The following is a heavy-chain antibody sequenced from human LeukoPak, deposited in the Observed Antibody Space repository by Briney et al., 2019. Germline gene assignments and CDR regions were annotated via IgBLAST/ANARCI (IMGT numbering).Heavy chain of an antibody. CDR2: IYYSGST. V-gene: IGHV4-59*08. J-gene: IGHJ3*02. D-gene: IGHD3-22*01. CDR3: ASYDSSGYYDAFDI. CDR1: AGSISSYY. Sequence: SETLSLTCTVSAGSISSYYWSWIRQPPGKGLEWIGYIYYSGSTNYNPSLKSRVTISVDTSKNQFSLKLSSVTAADTAVYYCASYDSSGYYDAFDIWGQGTMVTVSS.